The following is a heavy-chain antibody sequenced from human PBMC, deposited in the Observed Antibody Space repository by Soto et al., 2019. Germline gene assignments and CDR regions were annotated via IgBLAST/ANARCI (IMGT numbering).Heavy chain of an antibody. Sequence: SVKVSCKASGGTFSSYAISWVRQAPGQGLEWMGGIIPIFGTANYAQKFQGRVTITADKSTSTAYMELSSLRSEDTAVYYCARXAGPDIVAYDEGYYFDYWGQGTLVTVSS. J-gene: IGHJ4*02. V-gene: IGHV1-69*06. CDR2: IIPIFGTA. CDR1: GGTFSSYA. CDR3: ARXAGPDIVAYDEGYYFDY. D-gene: IGHD5-12*01.